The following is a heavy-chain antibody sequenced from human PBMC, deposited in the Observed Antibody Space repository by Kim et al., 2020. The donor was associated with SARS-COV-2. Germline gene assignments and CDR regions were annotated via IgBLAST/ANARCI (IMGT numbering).Heavy chain of an antibody. V-gene: IGHV2-70*01. Sequence: TSLKTRLTISKDTSKNQVVLTMTNMDPVDTATYYCARTITFGGVIANIDYWGQGTLVTVSS. D-gene: IGHD3-16*02. J-gene: IGHJ4*02. CDR3: ARTITFGGVIANIDY.